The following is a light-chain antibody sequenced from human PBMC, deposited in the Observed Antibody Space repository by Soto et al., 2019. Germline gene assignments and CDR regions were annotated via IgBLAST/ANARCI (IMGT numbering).Light chain of an antibody. CDR1: SSNIGAGYD. CDR2: GNS. J-gene: IGLJ2*01. V-gene: IGLV1-40*01. Sequence: QSVLTQPPSVSGAPGQRVTISCTGSSSNIGAGYDVHWYQQLPGTVPKVLIYGNSNRPSGVPDRFSGSKSGTSASLAITGLQAEDEADYYCQSYDSSLSAVVFGGGTKRTVL. CDR3: QSYDSSLSAVV.